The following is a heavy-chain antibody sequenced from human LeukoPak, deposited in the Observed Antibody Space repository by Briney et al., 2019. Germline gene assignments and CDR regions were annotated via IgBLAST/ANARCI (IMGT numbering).Heavy chain of an antibody. D-gene: IGHD3-10*01. CDR3: ASLTTARYYYGSGSYFYYFDY. Sequence: SVKVSCKASGGTFSSYAISWVRQAPGQGLEWMGGIIPIFGTANYAQKFQGRVTITTDESTSTAYMELSSLRSEDTAVYYCASLTTARYYYGSGSYFYYFDYWGQGTLVTVSS. CDR1: GGTFSSYA. J-gene: IGHJ4*02. CDR2: IIPIFGTA. V-gene: IGHV1-69*05.